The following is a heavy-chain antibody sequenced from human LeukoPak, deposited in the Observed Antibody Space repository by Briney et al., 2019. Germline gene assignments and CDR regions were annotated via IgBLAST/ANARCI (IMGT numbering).Heavy chain of an antibody. D-gene: IGHD3-9*01. CDR2: IYYSGST. Sequence: SETLSLTCTVSGGSISSYYWSWIRQPPGKGLEWIGYIYYSGSTNYNPSLKSRVTISVDTSKNQFSLKLSSVTAADTAVYYCARHARDWLFDYWGQGTLVTVSS. CDR1: GGSISSYY. CDR3: ARHARDWLFDY. J-gene: IGHJ4*02. V-gene: IGHV4-59*08.